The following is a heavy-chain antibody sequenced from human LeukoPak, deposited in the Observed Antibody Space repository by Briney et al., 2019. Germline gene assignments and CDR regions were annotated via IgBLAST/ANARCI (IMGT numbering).Heavy chain of an antibody. J-gene: IGHJ3*02. Sequence: GGSLRLSCAASGSTFSTYAMTWVRQAPGEGLEWVSAISGSGSNTYYADSVKGRFTMSRDNSKNTPYLQMNSLRAEDTAVYYCARGRYWTPIWGQGTMVTVSS. V-gene: IGHV3-23*01. CDR3: ARGRYWTPI. CDR1: GSTFSTYA. CDR2: ISGSGSNT. D-gene: IGHD1-1*01.